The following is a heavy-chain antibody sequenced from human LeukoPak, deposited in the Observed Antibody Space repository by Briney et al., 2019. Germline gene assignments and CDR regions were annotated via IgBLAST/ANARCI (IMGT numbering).Heavy chain of an antibody. Sequence: PSETLSLTCTVSGGSISSSSYYWGWIRQPPGKGLEWIGSIYYSGSTYYNPSLKSRVTISVDTSKNQFSLKLSSVTAADTAVYYCASSHGYSYGSFDYWGQGTLVTVSS. CDR2: IYYSGST. CDR3: ASSHGYSYGSFDY. CDR1: GGSISSSSYY. D-gene: IGHD5-18*01. V-gene: IGHV4-39*07. J-gene: IGHJ4*02.